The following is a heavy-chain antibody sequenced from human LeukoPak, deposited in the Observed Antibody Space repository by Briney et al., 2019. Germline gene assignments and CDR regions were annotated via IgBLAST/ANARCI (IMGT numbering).Heavy chain of an antibody. V-gene: IGHV4-59*08. CDR1: GGSISSYY. D-gene: IGHD1-26*01. CDR2: IHHTGDT. J-gene: IGHJ4*02. Sequence: TSETLSLTCTVSGGSISSYYWSWIRQPPGKGLEWIGYIHHTGDTNYNPSLKSRIIISLDTSKNQFSLKLNSMTAADTAVYYCARHGPIGPKRGYFDHWGQGALVTVSS. CDR3: ARHGPIGPKRGYFDH.